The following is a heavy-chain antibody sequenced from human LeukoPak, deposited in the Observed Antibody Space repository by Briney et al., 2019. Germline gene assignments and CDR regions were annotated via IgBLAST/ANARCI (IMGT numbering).Heavy chain of an antibody. Sequence: GGSLRLSCVASGFSLSTFAMSWIRQSPEKGLEWVSAIGASDGYTYHADSVKGRFTMSRDNSKNTLYLQMNSLRAEDTAVYYCAKGPVTRASHLIDYWGQGTLVTVSS. CDR2: IGASDGYT. CDR1: GFSLSTFA. D-gene: IGHD4-17*01. J-gene: IGHJ4*02. CDR3: AKGPVTRASHLIDY. V-gene: IGHV3-23*01.